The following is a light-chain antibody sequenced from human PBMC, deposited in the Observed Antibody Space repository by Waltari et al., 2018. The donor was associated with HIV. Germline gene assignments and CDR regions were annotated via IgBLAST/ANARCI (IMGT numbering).Light chain of an antibody. J-gene: IGKJ2*01. CDR3: QQYNSHSYT. CDR1: QLIEYW. CDR2: KTS. Sequence: DVQMTLSPSTLSASVVHRVSITCGASQLIEYWLAWYQQKPWQPPNLLIYKTSYLESGDPTRFSGSGSGADFTLTIDGLQPEDFAIYYCQQYNSHSYTFGQGTKLDSK. V-gene: IGKV1-5*03.